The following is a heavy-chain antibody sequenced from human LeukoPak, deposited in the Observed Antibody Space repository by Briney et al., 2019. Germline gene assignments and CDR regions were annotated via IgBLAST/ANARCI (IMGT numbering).Heavy chain of an antibody. CDR3: ARDLDIVVVTARSGFDY. CDR1: GYTFTGYY. V-gene: IGHV1-2*02. CDR2: INPNSGGT. D-gene: IGHD2-21*02. J-gene: IGHJ4*02. Sequence: ASVKVSCKASGYTFTGYYMHWVRQAPGQGLEWMGWINPNSGGTNYAQKFQGRVTMTRDTSISTAYMELSRLRSDDTAVYYCARDLDIVVVTARSGFDYWGQGTLVTVSS.